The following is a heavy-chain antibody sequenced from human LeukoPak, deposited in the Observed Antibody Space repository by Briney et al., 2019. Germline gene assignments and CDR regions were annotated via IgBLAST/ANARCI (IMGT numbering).Heavy chain of an antibody. CDR3: GRVYYYDSSGYHLGVDY. CDR1: GYSFTTYA. CDR2: INAGNGKT. J-gene: IGHJ4*02. Sequence: GASVKVSCKASGYSFTTYALHWVRQAPGQRLEWMGWINAGNGKTGYSQKFQGRVTITRDTSASTTYMELRSLRSEDTAVYYCGRVYYYDSSGYHLGVDYWGQGTLVTVSS. V-gene: IGHV1-3*01. D-gene: IGHD3-22*01.